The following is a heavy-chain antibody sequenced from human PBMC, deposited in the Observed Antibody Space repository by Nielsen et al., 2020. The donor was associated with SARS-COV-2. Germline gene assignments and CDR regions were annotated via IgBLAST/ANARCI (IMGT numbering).Heavy chain of an antibody. J-gene: IGHJ4*02. CDR3: ARDYPYCSGGSCYTGTYYFDY. V-gene: IGHV4-4*02. Sequence: SETLSLTCAVSGGSISSSNWWSWVRQPPGKGLEWIGEIYHSGSTNYNPSLKSRVTISVDKSKNQFSLKLSSVTAADTAVYYCARDYPYCSGGSCYTGTYYFDYWGQGTLVTVSS. D-gene: IGHD2-15*01. CDR1: GGSISSSNW. CDR2: IYHSGST.